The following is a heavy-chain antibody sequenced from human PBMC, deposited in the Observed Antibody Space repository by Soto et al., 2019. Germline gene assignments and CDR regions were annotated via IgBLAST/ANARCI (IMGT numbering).Heavy chain of an antibody. J-gene: IGHJ6*03. D-gene: IGHD2-2*01. CDR1: GGTFISYT. V-gene: IGHV1-69*02. Sequence: GASVKVSCKASGGTFISYTISWVRQAPGQGLEWMGRIIPILGIANYAQKFQGRVTITADKSTSTAYMELSSLRSEDTAVYYCARGYCSSTSCPHYYYYYYMDVWGKGTTVTVSS. CDR2: IIPILGIA. CDR3: ARGYCSSTSCPHYYYYYYMDV.